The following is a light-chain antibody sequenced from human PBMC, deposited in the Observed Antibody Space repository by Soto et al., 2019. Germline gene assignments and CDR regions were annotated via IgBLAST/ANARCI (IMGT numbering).Light chain of an antibody. J-gene: IGLJ1*01. CDR3: SSYTSSSTLEV. V-gene: IGLV2-14*01. CDR1: SSEVGGYNY. CDR2: EVS. Sequence: QYALTQPASVSESPGQSITISCTGTSSEVGGYNYVSWYQQHPGKAPKLMIYEVSNRPSGVSNRFSGSKSDNTASLTISGLQAEDEADYYCSSYTSSSTLEVFGTATKLTVL.